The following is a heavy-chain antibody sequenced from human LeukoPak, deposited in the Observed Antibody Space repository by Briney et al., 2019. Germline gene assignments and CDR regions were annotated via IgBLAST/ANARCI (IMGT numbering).Heavy chain of an antibody. CDR2: INPSGCST. Sequence: ASVKVPCKASGYTFTSYYMHCVRQAPGQGLEWMEIINPSGCSTSYAQKFQGRVTMTRDTSTSTVYMELSSLRSEVTAVYYCARDSAAAAATEGIDYWGQGTLVTVSS. CDR3: ARDSAAAAATEGIDY. V-gene: IGHV1-46*01. D-gene: IGHD6-13*01. J-gene: IGHJ4*02. CDR1: GYTFTSYY.